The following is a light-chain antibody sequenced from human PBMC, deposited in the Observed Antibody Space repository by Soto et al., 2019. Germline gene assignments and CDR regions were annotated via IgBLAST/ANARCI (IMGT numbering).Light chain of an antibody. CDR2: AAS. V-gene: IGKV1-39*01. Sequence: DIQMTQSPSSLSASLGDRFTITCLASQSISTYLNWYQQKPGKAPNLLIFAASTLQSGVPSRFSGSGSGTDFTLTIRSLQPEDFATYYCQQSYTAPLTFGGGTKVDIK. J-gene: IGKJ4*01. CDR1: QSISTY. CDR3: QQSYTAPLT.